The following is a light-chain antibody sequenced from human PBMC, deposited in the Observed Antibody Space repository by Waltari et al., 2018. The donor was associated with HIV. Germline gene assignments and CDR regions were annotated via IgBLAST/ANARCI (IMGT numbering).Light chain of an antibody. CDR1: SNDVGGYNY. CDR2: EVR. V-gene: IGLV2-14*01. J-gene: IGLJ2*01. CDR3: TSYASSSSLL. Sequence: QSALTQPATVPGSPGQSITISCTGGSNDVGGYNYVSWYQHLPGKAPKLIIYEVRNRPSGVSNRFSGSKSGNTASLTISGLQAEDEADYYCTSYASSSSLLFGGGTKLTVL.